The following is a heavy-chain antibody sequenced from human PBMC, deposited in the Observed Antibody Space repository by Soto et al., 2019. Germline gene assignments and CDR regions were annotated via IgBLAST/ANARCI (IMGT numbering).Heavy chain of an antibody. CDR3: ARGGVGHCSGGSCPRSWFDP. CDR1: GYTFTNYG. CDR2: ISPYNGNT. J-gene: IGHJ5*02. Sequence: QVQLVQSGAEVKKPGAPVKVSCKASGYTFTNYGVSWVRQAPGQGLEWMGWISPYNGNTDYAQKLQGRVTMTTDTSTSTAFMELRSLRSDDTAVYYCARGGVGHCSGGSCPRSWFDPWGQGTLVTVSS. V-gene: IGHV1-18*01. D-gene: IGHD2-15*01.